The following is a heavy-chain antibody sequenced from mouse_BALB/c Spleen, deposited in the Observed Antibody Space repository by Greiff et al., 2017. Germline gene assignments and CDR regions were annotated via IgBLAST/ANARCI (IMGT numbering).Heavy chain of an antibody. V-gene: IGHV1S16*01. Sequence: VQLQQPGAELVKPGASVKLSCKASGYTFTSYYMYWVKQRPGQGLEWIGEINPSNGGTNYNEKFKRKATLTVDKSSSTAYMRLSSLTSEDSAVYYCTMGGSSSWFAYWGQGTLVTVSA. CDR3: TMGGSSSWFAY. CDR2: INPSNGGT. J-gene: IGHJ3*01. CDR1: GYTFTSYY. D-gene: IGHD1-1*01.